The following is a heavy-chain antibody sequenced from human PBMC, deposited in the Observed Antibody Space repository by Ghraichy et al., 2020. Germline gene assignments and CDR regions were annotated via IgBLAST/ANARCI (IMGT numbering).Heavy chain of an antibody. CDR2: INYSGST. Sequence: SETLSLTCAVYGGAFSGHYWSWVRQTPGKGLEWIGEINYSGSTNYNPSLRSRVTISIDTSKNQFSLKLNSVTAADTAIYYCARGRQGHYWGQGTLVTVSS. CDR3: ARGRQGHY. V-gene: IGHV4-34*01. J-gene: IGHJ4*02. CDR1: GGAFSGHY.